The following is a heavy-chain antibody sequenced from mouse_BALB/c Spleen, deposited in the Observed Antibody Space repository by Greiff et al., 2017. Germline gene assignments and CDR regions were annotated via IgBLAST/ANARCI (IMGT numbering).Heavy chain of an antibody. CDR3: ARYYRYDGSWFAY. Sequence: DVMLVESGGGLVQPGGSLKLSCAASGFTFSSYGMSWVRQTPDKRLELVATINSNGGSTYYPDSVKGRFTISRDNAKNTLYLQMSSLKSEDTAMYYCARYYRYDGSWFAYWGQGTLVTVSA. J-gene: IGHJ3*01. CDR2: INSNGGST. V-gene: IGHV5-6-3*01. D-gene: IGHD2-14*01. CDR1: GFTFSSYG.